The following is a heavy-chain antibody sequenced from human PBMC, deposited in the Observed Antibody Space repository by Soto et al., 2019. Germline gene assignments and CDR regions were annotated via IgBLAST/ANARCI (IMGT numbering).Heavy chain of an antibody. CDR2: INPSGGST. V-gene: IGHV1-46*03. Sequence: GASVKVSCKASGYTFTSYYMHWVRQAPGQGLGWMGIINPSGGSTSYAQKFQGRVTMTRDTSTSTVYMELSSLRSEDTAVYYCARDHYYDSSGSRWRYFDYWGQGTLVTVSS. J-gene: IGHJ4*02. D-gene: IGHD3-22*01. CDR1: GYTFTSYY. CDR3: ARDHYYDSSGSRWRYFDY.